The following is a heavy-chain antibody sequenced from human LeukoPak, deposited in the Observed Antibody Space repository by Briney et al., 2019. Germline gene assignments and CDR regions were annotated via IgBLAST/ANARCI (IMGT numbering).Heavy chain of an antibody. D-gene: IGHD4-23*01. CDR1: GGSISSGGYS. Sequence: SETLSLTCAVSGGSISSGGYSWSWIRQPPGTGLEWIGYIYHSGSTYYNPSLKSRVTISVDRSKNQFSLKLSSVTAADTAVYYCARGGNHADFDYWGQGTLVTVSS. CDR2: IYHSGST. V-gene: IGHV4-30-2*01. J-gene: IGHJ4*02. CDR3: ARGGNHADFDY.